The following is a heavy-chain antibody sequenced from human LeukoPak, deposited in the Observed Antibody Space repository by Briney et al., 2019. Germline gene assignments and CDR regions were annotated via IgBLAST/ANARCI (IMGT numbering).Heavy chain of an antibody. CDR3: ASQIEMATISSYFDY. Sequence: PSETLSLTCTVSGGSISSDGYYWSWIRQHPGKGLEWIGYIYYSGSTYYNPSLKSRVTISVDTSKNQFSLKLSSVTAADTAVYYCASQIEMATISSYFDYWGQGTLVTVSS. J-gene: IGHJ4*02. V-gene: IGHV4-31*03. CDR2: IYYSGST. CDR1: GGSISSDGYY. D-gene: IGHD5-24*01.